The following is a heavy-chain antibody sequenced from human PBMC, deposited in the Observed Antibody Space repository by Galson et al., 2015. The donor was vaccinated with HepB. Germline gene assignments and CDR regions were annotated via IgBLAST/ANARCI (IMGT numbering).Heavy chain of an antibody. CDR1: GGTFSSYA. V-gene: IGHV1-69*04. Sequence: SVKVSCKASGGTFSSYAISWVRQAPGQGLEWMGKIIPILGIANYAQKFQGRVTITADKSTSTAYMELSSLRSEDTAVYYCARIQITMVRGSPREEAFDIWGQGTMVTVSS. CDR2: IIPILGIA. J-gene: IGHJ3*02. CDR3: ARIQITMVRGSPREEAFDI. D-gene: IGHD3-10*01.